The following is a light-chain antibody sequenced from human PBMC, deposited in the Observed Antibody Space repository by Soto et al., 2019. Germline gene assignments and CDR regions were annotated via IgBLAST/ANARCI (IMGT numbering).Light chain of an antibody. CDR3: CSALSNSYVV. Sequence: QSVLTQPASVSGSPGQSITISCTGTSSDVGTSHLVSWYQHHPGNAPKLIIFEGSVRPSGVSTRFSGSKSDNTASLTISGLQAEDEADYYCCSALSNSYVVFGGGTKVTVL. CDR1: SSDVGTSHL. J-gene: IGLJ2*01. CDR2: EGS. V-gene: IGLV2-23*01.